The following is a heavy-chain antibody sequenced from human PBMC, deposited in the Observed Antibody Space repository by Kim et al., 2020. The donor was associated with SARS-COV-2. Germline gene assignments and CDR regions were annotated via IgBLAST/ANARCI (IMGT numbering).Heavy chain of an antibody. CDR1: GGSFSGYY. D-gene: IGHD6-13*01. CDR2: INHSGST. J-gene: IGHJ4*02. CDR3: ARGRSTFSSSWYLHY. V-gene: IGHV4-34*01. Sequence: SETLSLTCAVYGGSFSGYYWSWIRQPPGKGLEWIGEINHSGSTNYNPSLKSRVTISVDTSKNQFSLKLSSVTAADTAVYYCARGRSTFSSSWYLHYWGQGTLVTVSS.